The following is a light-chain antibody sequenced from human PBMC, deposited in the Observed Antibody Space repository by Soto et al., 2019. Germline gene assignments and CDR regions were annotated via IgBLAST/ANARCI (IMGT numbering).Light chain of an antibody. CDR3: QKYNSDPLS. CDR2: AAS. V-gene: IGKV1-27*01. Sequence: DIQMTQSPSSLSASVGDRVTITCRASQGISTYLAWYQQKPGKVPKLLIYAASTLQSGVPSRFSGSGCGTDFTLTINSLQAEDVAMDYSQKYNSDPLSFGGGTEVEIK. CDR1: QGISTY. J-gene: IGKJ4*01.